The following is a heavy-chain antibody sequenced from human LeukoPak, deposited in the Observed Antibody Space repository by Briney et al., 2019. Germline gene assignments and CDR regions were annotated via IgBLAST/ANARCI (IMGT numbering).Heavy chain of an antibody. D-gene: IGHD3-22*01. V-gene: IGHV3-9*01. CDR3: ASSTYYYDSSDPFDY. J-gene: IGHJ4*02. Sequence: PGGSLRLSCAASGFTFDDYAMHWVRQAPGKGLEWVSGISWNSGSIGYADSVKGRFTISRDNAKNSLYLQMNSLRAEDTALYYCASSTYYYDSSDPFDYWGQGTLVTVSS. CDR1: GFTFDDYA. CDR2: ISWNSGSI.